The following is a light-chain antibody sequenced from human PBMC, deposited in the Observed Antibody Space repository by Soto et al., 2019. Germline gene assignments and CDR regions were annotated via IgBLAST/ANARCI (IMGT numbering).Light chain of an antibody. CDR3: QHYGTT. CDR1: QSVSSAT. V-gene: IGKV3-20*01. Sequence: IVLTQSPGTLSLFPGESATLYCRVSQSVSSATVAWYQQRPGQAPRLLFYRASSRATGVPDRFSGGGSGTDFTLTISRLEPEDLGVYYCQHYGTTFGPGTKVEIK. CDR2: RAS. J-gene: IGKJ1*01.